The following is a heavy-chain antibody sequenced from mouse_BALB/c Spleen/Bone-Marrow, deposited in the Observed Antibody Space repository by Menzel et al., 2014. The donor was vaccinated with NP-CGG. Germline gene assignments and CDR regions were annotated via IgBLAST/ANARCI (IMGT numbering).Heavy chain of an antibody. CDR3: ARYAGTNDYTINL. CDR2: ITTSDYT. CDR1: GFTLNIYG. J-gene: IGHJ3*02. Sequence: EESGGRLVTPGGTLTLTCTASGFTLNIYGMTWVRQAPGKGLDWVGIITTSDYTYYASWAKGRFTISKTSPTVDLTFASPTTEDSATYFCARYAGTNDYTINLWGQGTLVTVS. V-gene: IGHV5-6-5*01. D-gene: IGHD1-1*02.